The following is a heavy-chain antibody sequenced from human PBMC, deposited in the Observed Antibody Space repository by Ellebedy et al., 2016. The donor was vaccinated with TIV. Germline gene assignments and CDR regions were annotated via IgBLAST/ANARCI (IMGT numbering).Heavy chain of an antibody. D-gene: IGHD5-12*01. CDR1: GYTFTSYD. CDR2: MNPNSGNT. V-gene: IGHV1-8*01. Sequence: AASVKVSCKASGYTFTSYDINWVRQATGQGLEWMGWMNPNSGNTGYAQKFQGRVTMTRNTSISTAYMELSSLRSEDTAVYYCAMGYSGYDWEGGNAFDIWGQGTMVTVSS. CDR3: AMGYSGYDWEGGNAFDI. J-gene: IGHJ3*02.